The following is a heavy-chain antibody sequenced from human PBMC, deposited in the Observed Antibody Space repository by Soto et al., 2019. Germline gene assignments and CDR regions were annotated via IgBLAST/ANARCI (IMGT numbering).Heavy chain of an antibody. J-gene: IGHJ4*02. CDR3: ASHLIMPGTRGFDY. Sequence: QVQLQESGPGLVKPWGTLSLTCAISSGSITSSNWWSWVRQPPGKGLEWIGEIYHGGSTNYNPSLKSRLTISVDKSQNQFSLRLNSVTAADTAVYFCASHLIMPGTRGFDYWGQGSLFTVSS. CDR1: SGSITSSNW. CDR2: IYHGGST. V-gene: IGHV4-4*02. D-gene: IGHD6-13*01.